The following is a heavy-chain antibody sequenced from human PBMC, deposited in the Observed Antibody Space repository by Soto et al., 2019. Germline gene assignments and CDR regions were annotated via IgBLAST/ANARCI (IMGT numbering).Heavy chain of an antibody. Sequence: ASVKGSWKGAGGSLSSDAIGWGRQAPGQGLEWMGGIIPIFGTANYAQKFQGRVTITADESTSTAYMELSSLRSEDTAVYYCSGAESPDTAYFSLYWGQGTPVTVSS. CDR3: SGAESPDTAYFSLY. CDR2: IIPIFGTA. D-gene: IGHD1-26*01. CDR1: GGSLSSDA. V-gene: IGHV1-69*13. J-gene: IGHJ4*02.